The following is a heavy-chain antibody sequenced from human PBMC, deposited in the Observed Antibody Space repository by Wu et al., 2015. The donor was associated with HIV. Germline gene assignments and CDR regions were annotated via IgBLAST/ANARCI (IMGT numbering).Heavy chain of an antibody. CDR2: INPSGGST. D-gene: IGHD3-10*01. Sequence: QVQLVQSGAEVKKPGASVKVSCKASGDTFIIYYIHWVRQAPGQGLEWMGVINPSGGSTTYAQKLQGRVTMTRDTSTNTVYMELSSLRFEDTAVYYCARDFVTYGSTSYKAFDVWGQGT. CDR3: ARDFVTYGSTSYKAFDV. CDR1: GDTFIIYY. V-gene: IGHV1-46*01. J-gene: IGHJ3*01.